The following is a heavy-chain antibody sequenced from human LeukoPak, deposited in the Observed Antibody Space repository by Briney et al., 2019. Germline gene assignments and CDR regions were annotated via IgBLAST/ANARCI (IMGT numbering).Heavy chain of an antibody. D-gene: IGHD3-10*01. Sequence: GGSLRLSCAASGFTFSSYSMNWVRQAPGKGLEWVSYISSSSSTIYYADSVKGRFTISRDNAKNSLYPQMDSLRAEDTAVYYCAKWRSTMVRDWGQGTLVTVSS. CDR1: GFTFSSYS. V-gene: IGHV3-48*01. CDR2: ISSSSSTI. CDR3: AKWRSTMVRD. J-gene: IGHJ4*02.